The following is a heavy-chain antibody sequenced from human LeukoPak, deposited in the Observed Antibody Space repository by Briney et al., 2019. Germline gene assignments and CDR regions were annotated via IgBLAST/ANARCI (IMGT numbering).Heavy chain of an antibody. CDR1: GFTFSIYA. V-gene: IGHV3-23*01. Sequence: PGGSLRLSCAASGFTFSIYAMSWVRQAPGKGLEWVSAISGSGGSTYYADSVKGRFTISRDNPKNTLYLQMNSLRAEDTAVYYCAKVPYYDILTGSFFDYWGQGTLVTISS. D-gene: IGHD3-9*01. CDR3: AKVPYYDILTGSFFDY. J-gene: IGHJ4*02. CDR2: ISGSGGST.